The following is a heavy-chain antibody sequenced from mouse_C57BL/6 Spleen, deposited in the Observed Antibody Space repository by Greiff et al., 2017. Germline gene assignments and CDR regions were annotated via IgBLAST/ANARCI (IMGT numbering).Heavy chain of an antibody. Sequence: VQLQQSGPELVKPGASVKISCKASGYTFTDYYMNWVKQSHGKSLEWIGDINPNNGGTSYNQKFKGKATLTVDKSSSTAYMELRSLTSEDSAVYYCARRDPKYYFDYWGQGTTLTVSS. V-gene: IGHV1-26*01. CDR3: ARRDPKYYFDY. J-gene: IGHJ2*01. CDR1: GYTFTDYY. CDR2: INPNNGGT.